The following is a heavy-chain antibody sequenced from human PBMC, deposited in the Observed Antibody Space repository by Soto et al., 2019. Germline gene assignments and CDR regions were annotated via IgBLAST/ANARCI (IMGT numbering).Heavy chain of an antibody. Sequence: GASVKVSCKASGYTFTGYYMHWVRQAPGQGLEWMGWINPNSGGTNYAQKFQGWVTMTRDTSISTAYMELRRLRSDDTAVYYCARSNGSSWYDWFDPWGQGTLVTVSS. CDR2: INPNSGGT. CDR3: ARSNGSSWYDWFDP. V-gene: IGHV1-2*04. J-gene: IGHJ5*02. D-gene: IGHD6-13*01. CDR1: GYTFTGYY.